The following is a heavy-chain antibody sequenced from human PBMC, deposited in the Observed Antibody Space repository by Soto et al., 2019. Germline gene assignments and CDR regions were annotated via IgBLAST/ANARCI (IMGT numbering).Heavy chain of an antibody. CDR3: PRGHKSLLTYYDDSSGRTWFDP. CDR2: ISAYNGNT. V-gene: IGHV1-18*01. Sequence: QVQLVQSGAEVKKPGASVKVSCKASGYTFTSYGISWVRQAPGQGLEGMGWISAYNGNTNYAQKLQGRVTMTTDTSTSTAYMELRRLSSDDTAVYYCPRGHKSLLTYYDDSSGRTWFDPWGQGTLVTVSS. J-gene: IGHJ5*02. CDR1: GYTFTSYG. D-gene: IGHD3-22*01.